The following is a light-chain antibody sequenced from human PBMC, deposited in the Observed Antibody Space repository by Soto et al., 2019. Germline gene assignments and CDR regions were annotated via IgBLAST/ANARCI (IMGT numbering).Light chain of an antibody. J-gene: IGKJ1*01. CDR2: GAY. Sequence: EIVLTQSPGSLSLSPGERATLSCRASQSVDSSLFAWYQKKPGQAPRLLIYGAYKRATGIPDRFSGSGSGTDFTLTISRLEPEDFAVYYCQQYVSSVTFGQGTKVEIK. CDR1: QSVDSSL. CDR3: QQYVSSVT. V-gene: IGKV3-20*01.